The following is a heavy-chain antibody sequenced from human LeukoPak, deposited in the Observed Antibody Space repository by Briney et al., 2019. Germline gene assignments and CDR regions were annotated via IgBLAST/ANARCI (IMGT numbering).Heavy chain of an antibody. CDR3: AKGSSGYFADL. D-gene: IGHD3-22*01. J-gene: IGHJ5*02. CDR1: GGSISGFY. V-gene: IGHV3-23*01. CDR2: ISNDGGGT. Sequence: ETLSLTCAVSGGSISGFYWAWIRQAPGKGLEWVSAISNDGGGTQYADFVEGRFTISRDNSKNTLFLQMSSLRAEDTALYYCAKGSSGYFADLWGQGTLVTVSS.